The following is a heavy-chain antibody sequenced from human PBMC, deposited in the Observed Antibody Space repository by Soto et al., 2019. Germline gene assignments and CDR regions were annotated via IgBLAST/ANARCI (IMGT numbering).Heavy chain of an antibody. J-gene: IGHJ5*02. CDR3: ASLAAAGTS. Sequence: PSETLSLTCAVYGGSFSGYYWSWIRQPPGKGLEWIGEINHSGSTNYNPSLKSRVTISVDTSKNQFSLKLSSVTAADTAVYYCASLAAAGTSWGQGTLVTVSS. CDR2: INHSGST. V-gene: IGHV4-34*01. CDR1: GGSFSGYY. D-gene: IGHD6-13*01.